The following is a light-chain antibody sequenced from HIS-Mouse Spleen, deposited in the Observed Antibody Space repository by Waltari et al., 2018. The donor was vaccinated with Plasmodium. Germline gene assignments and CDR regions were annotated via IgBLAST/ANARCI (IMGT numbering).Light chain of an antibody. Sequence: QSALTQPASVSGSPGQSITISCTGTSSDVGSYNLVSWYQQHPGKAPKLMIYEGSKRASGVSNRFAGSKSGNTASLTISGLKAEDEADYYCCSYAGSSTFVFGGGTKLTVL. V-gene: IGLV2-23*03. CDR1: SSDVGSYNL. CDR2: EGS. J-gene: IGLJ3*02. CDR3: CSYAGSSTFV.